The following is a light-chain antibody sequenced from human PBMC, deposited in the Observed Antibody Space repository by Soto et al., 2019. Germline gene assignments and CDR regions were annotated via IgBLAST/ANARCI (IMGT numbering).Light chain of an antibody. CDR3: LLSYGGARV. V-gene: IGLV7-46*01. CDR1: TGGVTSGHY. Sequence: QTVVTQEPSLTVSPGGTVTLTCGSSTGGVTSGHYPYWFQQKPGQAPTTLIYDTNNRHSWTPARFSGSLLGGKAALTLSGAQPEDEAEYYCLLSYGGARVFGGGTKVTVL. J-gene: IGLJ3*02. CDR2: DTN.